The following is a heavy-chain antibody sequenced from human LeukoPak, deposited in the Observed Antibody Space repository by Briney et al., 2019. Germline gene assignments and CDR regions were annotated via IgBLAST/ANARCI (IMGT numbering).Heavy chain of an antibody. V-gene: IGHV5-51*01. CDR2: IYPGDSDS. CDR1: GYSFTSYW. CDR3: ARSCRDGYRDFDY. D-gene: IGHD5-24*01. Sequence: GESLKISCKGSGYSFTSYWIGWVRQMSGKGLEWMGIIYPGDSDSRYSPSFQGQVTISADKSISTAYLQWSSLKASDTAMYYCARSCRDGYRDFDYWGQGTLVTVSS. J-gene: IGHJ4*02.